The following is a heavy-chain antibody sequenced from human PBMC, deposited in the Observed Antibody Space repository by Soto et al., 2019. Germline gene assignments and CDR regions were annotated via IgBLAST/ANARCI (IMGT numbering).Heavy chain of an antibody. D-gene: IGHD3-10*01. CDR2: ISSNSSYI. V-gene: IGHV3-21*01. Sequence: GGSLRLSCAASGFTFSSYSMNWVRQAPGKGLEWVSSISSNSSYIYYADSVKGRFTISRDNAKNSLYLQMNSLRAEDTAVYYCARPEGRGAFDIWGQGTMVTVSS. J-gene: IGHJ3*02. CDR3: ARPEGRGAFDI. CDR1: GFTFSSYS.